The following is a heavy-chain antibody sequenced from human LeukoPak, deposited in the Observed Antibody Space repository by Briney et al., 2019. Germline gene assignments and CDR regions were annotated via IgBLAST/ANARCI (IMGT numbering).Heavy chain of an antibody. CDR1: GYTFTGYY. CDR2: INPNSGGT. V-gene: IGHV1-2*02. J-gene: IGHJ4*02. Sequence: GASVTVSCTASGYTFTGYYMHWVRQAPGQGLEWMGWINPNSGGTNSAQKFQGRVTMTRDTSISTAYMEQSRLRSDDTAVYYCARFAQSIAARYFDYWGQGTLVTVSS. D-gene: IGHD6-6*01. CDR3: ARFAQSIAARYFDY.